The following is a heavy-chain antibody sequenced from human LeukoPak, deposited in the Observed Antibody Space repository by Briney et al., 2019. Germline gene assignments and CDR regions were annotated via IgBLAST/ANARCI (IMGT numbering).Heavy chain of an antibody. J-gene: IGHJ4*02. V-gene: IGHV4-30-2*01. CDR1: GGSISSGGYY. CDR2: IYHSGST. D-gene: IGHD6-6*01. CDR3: ARGQYSSSQSHFDY. Sequence: SETRSLICTVSGGSISSGGYYWSWIRQPPGKGLEWIGYIYHSGSTYYNPSLKSRVTISVDRSKNQFSLKLSSVTAADAAVYYCARGQYSSSQSHFDYWGQGTLVTVSS.